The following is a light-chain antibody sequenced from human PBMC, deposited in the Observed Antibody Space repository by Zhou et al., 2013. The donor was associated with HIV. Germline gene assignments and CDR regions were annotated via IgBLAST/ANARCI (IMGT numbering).Light chain of an antibody. CDR1: QSISSY. Sequence: DIQMTQSPSSLSASVGDRVTITCRASQSISSYLNWYQQKPGKAPKLLIYAASTLQSGVPSRFSGSGSGTHFVLTIRSLQPEDFATYYCQQFSGYPYSFGQGTELDIK. CDR3: QQFSGYPYS. V-gene: IGKV1-39*01. J-gene: IGKJ2*01. CDR2: AAS.